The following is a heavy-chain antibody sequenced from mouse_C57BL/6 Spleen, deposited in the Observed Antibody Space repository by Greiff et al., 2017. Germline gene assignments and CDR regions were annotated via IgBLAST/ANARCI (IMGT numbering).Heavy chain of an antibody. V-gene: IGHV5-6*01. Sequence: EVLLVESGGDLVKPGGSLKLSCAASGFTFSSYCMYWVRQTPGQRLEWVATISRGGSYTYYPDSVKGRFTITRDNANNTLYLQMSSLTSEDTARYNCARPRLLFYALDYWGQGTTVTVSS. J-gene: IGHJ4*01. CDR1: GFTFSSYC. CDR3: ARPRLLFYALDY. D-gene: IGHD1-2*01. CDR2: ISRGGSYT.